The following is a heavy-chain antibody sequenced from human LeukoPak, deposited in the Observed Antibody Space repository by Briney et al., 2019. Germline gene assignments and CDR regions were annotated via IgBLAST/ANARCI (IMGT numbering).Heavy chain of an antibody. CDR1: GGSISSSSYY. Sequence: SETLSLTCTVSGGSISSSSYYWGWIRQPPGKGLEWIGSIYYSGSTYYNPSLKSRVTISVDTSKNQFSLKLSSVTAADTAVYYCATVLVGELRYLGRDAFDIWGQGTMVTVSS. CDR2: IYYSGST. D-gene: IGHD4-17*01. CDR3: ATVLVGELRYLGRDAFDI. V-gene: IGHV4-39*01. J-gene: IGHJ3*02.